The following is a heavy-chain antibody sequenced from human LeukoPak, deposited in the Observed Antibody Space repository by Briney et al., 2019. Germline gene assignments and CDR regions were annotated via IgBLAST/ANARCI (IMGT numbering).Heavy chain of an antibody. Sequence: GASVKVSCKASGYTFTGYYMHWVRQAPGQGREWMGWINPNSGGTNYAQKFQGRVTMTRDTSISTAYMELSRLRSDDTAVYYCARVKAGWSGYDMGVDAFDIWGQGTMVTVSS. CDR3: ARVKAGWSGYDMGVDAFDI. CDR2: INPNSGGT. V-gene: IGHV1-2*02. CDR1: GYTFTGYY. D-gene: IGHD3-3*01. J-gene: IGHJ3*02.